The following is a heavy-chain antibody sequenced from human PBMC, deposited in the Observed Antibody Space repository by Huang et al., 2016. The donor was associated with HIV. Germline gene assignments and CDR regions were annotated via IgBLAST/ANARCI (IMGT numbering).Heavy chain of an antibody. J-gene: IGHJ3*01. Sequence: QVQLVQSGGEVMQPGASVRVSCKASGYVFGSYGMSWVRQAPGQGLEWLGWICSDSRDTSSAKKFQGRVTMTTDTSTTTTYMELRSLRSDDTAMYYCARDPYYSNRWKRNDASFLWGQGTMITVSS. V-gene: IGHV1-18*01. CDR1: GYVFGSYG. CDR2: ICSDSRDT. D-gene: IGHD4-4*01. CDR3: ARDPYYSNRWKRNDASFL.